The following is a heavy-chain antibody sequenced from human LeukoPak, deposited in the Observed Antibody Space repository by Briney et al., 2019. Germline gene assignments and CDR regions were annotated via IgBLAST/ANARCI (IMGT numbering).Heavy chain of an antibody. V-gene: IGHV3-23*01. D-gene: IGHD6-13*01. CDR2: IGSSGGTT. Sequence: GGSLRLSCAASGFTFSSYAMSWVRQAPGKGLEWVSTIGSSGGTTYYTDSVKGRFTISRDNSKNTLSLQMNSLTAEDTAVYYCAKSHSRTWYYFDYWGQGTLVTVS. J-gene: IGHJ4*02. CDR1: GFTFSSYA. CDR3: AKSHSRTWYYFDY.